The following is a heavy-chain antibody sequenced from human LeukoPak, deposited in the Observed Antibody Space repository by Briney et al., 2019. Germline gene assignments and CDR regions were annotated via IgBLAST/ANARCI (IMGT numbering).Heavy chain of an antibody. Sequence: SETLSLTCAVSGYSISSGNYWGGRRRHPGRGREGMGISYHSGSTYYNQPLKRRVTISSEKSKNQFSLKLSPVPAADTAVYYCARKIITMIVVADDAFDIWGRGTRVTVSS. CDR1: GYSISSGNY. CDR3: ARKIITMIVVADDAFDI. V-gene: IGHV4-38-2*01. D-gene: IGHD3-22*01. J-gene: IGHJ3*02. CDR2: SYHSGST.